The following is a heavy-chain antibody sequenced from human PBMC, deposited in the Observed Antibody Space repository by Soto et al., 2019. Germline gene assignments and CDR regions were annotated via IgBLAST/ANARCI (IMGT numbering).Heavy chain of an antibody. J-gene: IGHJ5*02. D-gene: IGHD6-13*01. CDR2: IYYSGST. CDR3: ASCPYRSSWYGGNWFDP. CDR1: GGSISSGGYY. V-gene: IGHV4-31*03. Sequence: QVQLQESGPGLVKPSQTLSLTCTVSGGSISSGGYYWSWIRQHPGKGLEWIGYIYYSGSTYYNPALKGRVTITINTSKNQFSLKLNFVTGADKAVDFWASCPYRSSWYGGNWFDPWGQGTLVTVSS.